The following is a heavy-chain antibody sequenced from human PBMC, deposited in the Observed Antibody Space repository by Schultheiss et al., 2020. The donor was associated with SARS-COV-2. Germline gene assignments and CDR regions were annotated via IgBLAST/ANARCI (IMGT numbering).Heavy chain of an antibody. CDR2: IYYSGST. Sequence: SETLSLTCTDSGGSISSGGYYWSWIRQPPGKGLEWIGYIYYSGSTYYNPSLKSRVTISVDTSKNQFSLKLSSVTAADTAVYYCARYPLYFTIFGVGGGMGVWGQGTTVTVSS. CDR1: GGSISSGGYY. CDR3: ARYPLYFTIFGVGGGMGV. V-gene: IGHV4-61*08. J-gene: IGHJ6*02. D-gene: IGHD3-3*01.